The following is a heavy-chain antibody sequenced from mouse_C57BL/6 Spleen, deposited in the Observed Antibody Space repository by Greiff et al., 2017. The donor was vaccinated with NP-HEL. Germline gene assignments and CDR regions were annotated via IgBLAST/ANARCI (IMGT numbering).Heavy chain of an antibody. V-gene: IGHV1-55*01. D-gene: IGHD3-2*02. CDR2: IYPGSGST. CDR1: GYTFTSYW. CDR3: ARSAQATRAWFAY. Sequence: QVQLQQPGAELVKPGASVKMSCKASGYTFTSYWITWVKQRPGQGLEWIGDIYPGSGSTNYNEKFKSKATLTVDTSSSTAYMQLSSLTSEDSAGYYCARSAQATRAWFAYWGQGTLVTVSA. J-gene: IGHJ3*01.